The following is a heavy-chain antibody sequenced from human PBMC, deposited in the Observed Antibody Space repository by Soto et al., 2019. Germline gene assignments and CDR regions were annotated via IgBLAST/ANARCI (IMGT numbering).Heavy chain of an antibody. V-gene: IGHV1-69*13. J-gene: IGHJ4*02. CDR3: ARARASYYYDSSGSNGGPFDY. CDR2: IIPIFGTA. CDR1: GCTFSGYA. Sequence: ASVKVSCKASGCTFSGYAITWVRQAPGQGLEWMGGIIPIFGTANYAQKFQGRVTITADESTSTAYMELSSLRSEDTAVYYCARARASYYYDSSGSNGGPFDYWGQGTLVTVSS. D-gene: IGHD3-22*01.